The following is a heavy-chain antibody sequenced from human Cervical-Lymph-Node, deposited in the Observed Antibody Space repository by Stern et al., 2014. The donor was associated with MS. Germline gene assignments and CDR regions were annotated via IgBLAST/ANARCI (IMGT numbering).Heavy chain of an antibody. Sequence: QVQLLQPGAEVKKPGASVKVSCTASGYTFTGFFLHWVRQAPGQGLEWVGWINPNTGVTKSAQKFQGWVTLTRDTSINTVYMELTRLKSDDTAVFYCARGYPFFDNWGQGTLVTVSS. V-gene: IGHV1-2*04. CDR1: GYTFTGFF. CDR3: ARGYPFFDN. D-gene: IGHD2-15*01. CDR2: INPNTGVT. J-gene: IGHJ4*02.